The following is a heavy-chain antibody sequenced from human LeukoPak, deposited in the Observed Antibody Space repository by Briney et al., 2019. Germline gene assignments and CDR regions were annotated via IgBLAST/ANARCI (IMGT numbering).Heavy chain of an antibody. D-gene: IGHD3-10*01. CDR2: IYHSGST. Sequence: SGTLSLTCAVSGGSISSSNWWSWVRQPPGKGLEWIGEIYHSGSTNYNPSLKSRVTISVDKSKNQFSLKLSSVIAADTAVYYCARVSDYYGSGSYVYWGQGTLVTVSS. CDR3: ARVSDYYGSGSYVY. CDR1: GGSISSSNW. V-gene: IGHV4-4*02. J-gene: IGHJ4*02.